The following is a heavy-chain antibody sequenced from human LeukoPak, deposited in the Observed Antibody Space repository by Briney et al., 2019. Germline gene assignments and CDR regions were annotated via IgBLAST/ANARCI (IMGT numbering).Heavy chain of an antibody. J-gene: IGHJ5*02. CDR1: GFTFSSYA. Sequence: PGGSLRLSCAASGFTFSSYAMSWVRQAPGKGLEWVSAISGSGGSTYYADSVKGRFTISRDNSKNTLYLQMNSLRAEDTAVYYCARDRSPITMIVVVTKMFDPWGQGTLVTVSS. V-gene: IGHV3-23*01. CDR3: ARDRSPITMIVVVTKMFDP. D-gene: IGHD3-22*01. CDR2: ISGSGGST.